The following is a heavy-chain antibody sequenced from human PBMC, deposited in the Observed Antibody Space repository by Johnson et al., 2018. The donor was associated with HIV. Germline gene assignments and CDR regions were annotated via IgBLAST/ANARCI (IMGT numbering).Heavy chain of an antibody. Sequence: QEKLVESGGGVVQPGRSLRLSCVASAFTFSSYAMHWVRQAPGKGLEWVAVISYDASNKYYADSVKGRFTISRDNSKNTLYLQMNSLRTEETAVYYCARVRGGTGHGAFDIWGQGTMVTVSS. J-gene: IGHJ3*02. CDR3: ARVRGGTGHGAFDI. V-gene: IGHV3-30*04. CDR2: ISYDASNK. CDR1: AFTFSSYA.